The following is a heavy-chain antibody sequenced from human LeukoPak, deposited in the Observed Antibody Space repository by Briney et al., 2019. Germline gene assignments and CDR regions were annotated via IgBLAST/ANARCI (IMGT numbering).Heavy chain of an antibody. CDR3: AKESITMVRGVTYNWFDP. J-gene: IGHJ5*02. CDR2: IDASGST. CDR1: GGSISSYY. Sequence: SETLSLTCTVSGGSISSYYWSWLRQPAGKGLEWIGRIDASGSTNYNPSLKSRVTMSVDTSKNHFSLKLSSVTAADTAVYHCAKESITMVRGVTYNWFDPWGQGTLVTVSS. D-gene: IGHD3-10*01. V-gene: IGHV4-4*07.